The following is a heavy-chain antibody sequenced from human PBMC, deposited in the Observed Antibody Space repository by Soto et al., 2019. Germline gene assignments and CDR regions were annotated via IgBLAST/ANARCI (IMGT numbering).Heavy chain of an antibody. D-gene: IGHD3-22*01. V-gene: IGHV3-48*03. CDR3: ARGLRNYYDRSGLHY. CDR2: ISYTGSTI. J-gene: IGHJ4*02. Sequence: HPGGSLRLSCVGPEFTFSNYEMNWVRQAPGKGLEWVSYISYTGSTIYYAYSVRGRFTISRDNSKNSLYLQMNSLRAEDTAVYYCARGLRNYYDRSGLHYWGPGTLVTVSS. CDR1: EFTFSNYE.